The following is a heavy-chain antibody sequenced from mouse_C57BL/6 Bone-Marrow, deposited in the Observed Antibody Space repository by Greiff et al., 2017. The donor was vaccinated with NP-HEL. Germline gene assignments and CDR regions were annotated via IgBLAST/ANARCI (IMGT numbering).Heavy chain of an antibody. CDR3: ARCDDWYFDV. CDR1: GYTFTSYW. J-gene: IGHJ1*03. CDR2: IDPSDSYT. V-gene: IGHV1-59*01. Sequence: QVQLQQPGAELVRPGTSVKLSCKASGYTFTSYWMHWLKQRPGQGLEWIGVIDPSDSYTNYNQKFKGKATLTVDTSSSTAYMQLSSLTSEDSAVYYCARCDDWYFDVWGTGTTVTVSS.